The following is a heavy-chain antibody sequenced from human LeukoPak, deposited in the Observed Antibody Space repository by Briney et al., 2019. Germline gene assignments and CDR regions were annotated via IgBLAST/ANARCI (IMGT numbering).Heavy chain of an antibody. CDR2: ISGSGGST. Sequence: GGSLRLSCAASGFTFSSYAMSWVRQAPGKGLEWVSAISGSGGSTYYADSVKGRFTISGDNSKNTLYLQMNSLRAEDTAVYYCAKVRSRCSSTSCYIKVWGQGTLVTVSS. V-gene: IGHV3-23*01. CDR3: AKVRSRCSSTSCYIKV. J-gene: IGHJ4*02. D-gene: IGHD2-2*02. CDR1: GFTFSSYA.